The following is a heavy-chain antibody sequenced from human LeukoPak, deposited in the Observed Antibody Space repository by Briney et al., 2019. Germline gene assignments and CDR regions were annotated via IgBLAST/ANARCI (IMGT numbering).Heavy chain of an antibody. CDR3: ARAEWELPGY. CDR2: INPNSGGT. V-gene: IGHV1-2*02. D-gene: IGHD1-26*01. CDR1: GFTFTGYY. J-gene: IGHJ4*02. Sequence: RASVKVSCKASGFTFTGYYMHWVRQSPGQGLECMGWINPNSGGTNYAQKFQCRVTMTSDKSIGTACSELSRLRSEDTAVYYCARAEWELPGYWGEGTVVTVSS.